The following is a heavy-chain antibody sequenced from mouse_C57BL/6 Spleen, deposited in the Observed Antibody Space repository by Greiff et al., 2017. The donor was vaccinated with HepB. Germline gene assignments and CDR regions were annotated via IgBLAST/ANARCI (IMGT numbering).Heavy chain of an antibody. J-gene: IGHJ2*01. V-gene: IGHV1-82*01. CDR2: IYPGDGDT. CDR1: GYAFSSSW. Sequence: VQVVESGPELVKPGASVKISCKASGYAFSSSWMNWVKQRPGKGLEWIGRIYPGDGDTNYNGKFKGKATLTADKSSSTAYMQLSSLTSEDSAVYFCARSGTAQATLGYWGQGTTLTVSS. D-gene: IGHD3-2*02. CDR3: ARSGTAQATLGY.